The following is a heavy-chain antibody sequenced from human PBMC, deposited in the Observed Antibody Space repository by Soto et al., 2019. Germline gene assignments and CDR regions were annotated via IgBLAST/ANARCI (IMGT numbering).Heavy chain of an antibody. CDR2: IYYSGST. D-gene: IGHD3-3*01. CDR1: GGSVSSGSHY. CDR3: ARDTFYVFWSGYVGFDP. V-gene: IGHV4-61*03. J-gene: IGHJ5*02. Sequence: SETLSLTCTVSGGSVSSGSHYWSWIRHPPGKGLEWIGNIYYSGSTKYNPSLKSRVTISVDRSRNHFSLNLRSVTTADTALYYFARDTFYVFWSGYVGFDPWGQGTLVTVSS.